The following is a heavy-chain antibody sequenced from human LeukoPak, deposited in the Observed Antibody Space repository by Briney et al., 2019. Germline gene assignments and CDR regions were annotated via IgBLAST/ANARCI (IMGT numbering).Heavy chain of an antibody. V-gene: IGHV1-18*01. CDR1: GYTFTNYG. CDR3: ARSTLQLWSPYYYMDV. CDR2: ISVYNGNT. J-gene: IGHJ6*03. D-gene: IGHD5-18*01. Sequence: ASVKVSCKASGYTFTNYGISWVRQAPGQGLEWMGWISVYNGNTNYAQKFQGRVTMTTDTSTNTADMELRSLRSDDTAMYYCARSTLQLWSPYYYMDVWGKGTTVTVSS.